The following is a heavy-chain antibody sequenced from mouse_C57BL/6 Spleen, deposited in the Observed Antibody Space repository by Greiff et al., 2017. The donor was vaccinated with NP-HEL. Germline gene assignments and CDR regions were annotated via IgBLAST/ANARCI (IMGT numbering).Heavy chain of an antibody. J-gene: IGHJ3*01. D-gene: IGHD2-4*01. Sequence: EVQLQQSGPELVKPGASVKISCKASGYTFTDYYMNWVKQSHGKSLEWIGDINPNNGGTSYNQKFKGKATLTVDKSSSTAYMELRSLTSEDSAVYYCARGRLRRWTYWGQGTLVTVSA. CDR2: INPNNGGT. CDR3: ARGRLRRWTY. V-gene: IGHV1-26*01. CDR1: GYTFTDYY.